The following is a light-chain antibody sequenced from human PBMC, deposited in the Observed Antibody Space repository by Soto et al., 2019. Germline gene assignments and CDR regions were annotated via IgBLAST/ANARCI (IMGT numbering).Light chain of an antibody. J-gene: IGLJ3*02. CDR1: SSDVGGYNY. CDR2: EVS. V-gene: IGLV2-14*01. Sequence: QSALTQPASVSGSPGQSVTISCTGNSSDVGGYNYFSWYQQHPGKAPKLMIYEVSNRTSGVSHRFFGSKPGNTVSLTVSVIQAADEADYYCSSYTSSSNWVFGGGTKLTVL. CDR3: SSYTSSSNWV.